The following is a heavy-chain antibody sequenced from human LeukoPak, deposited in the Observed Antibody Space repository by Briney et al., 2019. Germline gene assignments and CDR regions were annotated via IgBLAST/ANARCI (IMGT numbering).Heavy chain of an antibody. J-gene: IGHJ4*02. Sequence: GGSLRLSCAASGFTFSDYYMSWIRQAPGKGLEWVSGINWNGGSTGYADSVKGRFTISRDNAKNSLYLQMNSLRAEDTALYHCARVRDYYDVLKSYYFDYWGQGTLVTVSS. CDR1: GFTFSDYY. D-gene: IGHD3-22*01. CDR3: ARVRDYYDVLKSYYFDY. CDR2: INWNGGST. V-gene: IGHV3-20*01.